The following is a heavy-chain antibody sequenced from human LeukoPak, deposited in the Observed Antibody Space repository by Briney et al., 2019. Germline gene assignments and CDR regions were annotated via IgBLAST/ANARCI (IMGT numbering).Heavy chain of an antibody. D-gene: IGHD1-26*01. CDR2: VSAYTGQT. J-gene: IGHJ3*01. Sequence: ASVKVSCKTSGYIFTTYGMSWVRQAPGQRLEWMGWVSAYTGQTHFAPKYQGRLSVTTDKSTTTGYMELRSLKFDDTVVYYCARDGWEVPRGDPLDFWGQGTMVTVSS. CDR3: ARDGWEVPRGDPLDF. CDR1: GYIFTTYG. V-gene: IGHV1-18*01.